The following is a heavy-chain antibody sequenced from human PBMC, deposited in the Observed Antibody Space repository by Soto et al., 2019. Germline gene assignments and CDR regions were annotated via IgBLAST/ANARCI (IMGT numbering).Heavy chain of an antibody. D-gene: IGHD5-18*01. CDR2: ISSDGSIT. J-gene: IGHJ4*02. CDR1: GFTFSTYA. Sequence: QVQLVESGGGVVQPGRSLRLSCAASGFTFSTYAIHWVRQAPGKGLEWVALISSDGSITYYAGFVKGRFTVSRDNSKNTLYLQMDSLKTEDTAVYYCARARGFSYGSRFDFWGQGALVTVSS. CDR3: ARARGFSYGSRFDF. V-gene: IGHV3-30-3*01.